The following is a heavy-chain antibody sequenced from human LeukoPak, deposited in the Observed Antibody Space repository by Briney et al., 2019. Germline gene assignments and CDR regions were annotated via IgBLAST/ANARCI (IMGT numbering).Heavy chain of an antibody. J-gene: IGHJ5*02. CDR2: IYYIGST. Sequence: SETLSLSCTVSGGSIRSYYWSWIRQPPGKGLECIGYIYYIGSTNYNPSLKSRVTISLDTSKSQFSLKLTSVAPADTAVYYCARGGIVGSRTNWFDPWGQGTLVTVSS. CDR3: ARGGIVGSRTNWFDP. V-gene: IGHV4-59*01. CDR1: GGSIRSYY. D-gene: IGHD1-26*01.